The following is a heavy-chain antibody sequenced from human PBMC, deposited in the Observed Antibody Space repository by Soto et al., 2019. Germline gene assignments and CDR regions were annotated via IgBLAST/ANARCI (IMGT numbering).Heavy chain of an antibody. V-gene: IGHV4-34*01. CDR2: INHSGST. CDR1: GGSFSGYY. CDR3: ARAKDARYFDY. Sequence: QVQLQQWRAGLLKPSETLSLTCAVYGGSFSGYYWSWIRQPPGKGLEWIGEINHSGSTNYNPSLKSLVTISVDTSKNQFSLKLSSVTAADTAVYYGARAKDARYFDYWGQGTLVTVAS. J-gene: IGHJ4*02.